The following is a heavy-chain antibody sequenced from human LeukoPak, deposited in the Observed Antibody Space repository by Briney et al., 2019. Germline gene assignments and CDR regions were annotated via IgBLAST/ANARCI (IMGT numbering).Heavy chain of an antibody. CDR2: IYYTGST. CDR1: GDSMKSYY. D-gene: IGHD2-15*01. J-gene: IGHJ6*02. V-gene: IGHV4-59*01. Sequence: SETLSLTCTVSGDSMKSYYWTWIRQPPGKGLEWIGYIYYTGSTNYNPSLKSRVTISVDRSKNQFSLKLSSVTAADTAVYYCAKEREYCSSGSCHYDLDVWGQGTTVTVSS. CDR3: AKEREYCSSGSCHYDLDV.